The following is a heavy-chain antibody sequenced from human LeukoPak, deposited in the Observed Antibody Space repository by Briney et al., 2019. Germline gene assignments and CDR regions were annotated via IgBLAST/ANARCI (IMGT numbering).Heavy chain of an antibody. CDR2: VSSSGSTI. CDR3: AREGDYYDSSGPTWFDP. Sequence: GGSLRLSCAASGFTFSDYYMSWIRQAPGKGLEWVSYVSSSGSTIYYADSVKGRFTISRDNAKNSLYLQMNSLRAEDTAVYYCAREGDYYDSSGPTWFDPWGQGTLVTVSS. J-gene: IGHJ5*02. CDR1: GFTFSDYY. D-gene: IGHD3-22*01. V-gene: IGHV3-11*04.